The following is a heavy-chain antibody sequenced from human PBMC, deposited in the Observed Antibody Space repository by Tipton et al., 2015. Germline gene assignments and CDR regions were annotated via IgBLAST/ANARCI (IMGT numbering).Heavy chain of an antibody. CDR2: ISSSGESR. D-gene: IGHD3-3*01. CDR1: GFTFSSYA. J-gene: IGHJ4*02. V-gene: IGHV3-23*01. Sequence: GSLRLSCAASGFTFSSYAMSWVRQAPGKGLEWVSGISSSGESRYYADSVRGRFTISRDNSKNTVYLQINTLRAEDTAVYYCAKVSAEDMAYDFWSGDQYYFDYWGQGTLVSVSS. CDR3: AKVSAEDMAYDFWSGDQYYFDY.